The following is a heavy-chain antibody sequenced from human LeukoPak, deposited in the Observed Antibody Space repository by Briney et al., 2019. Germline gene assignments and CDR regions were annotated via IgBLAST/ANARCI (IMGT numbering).Heavy chain of an antibody. CDR1: GFTFSSYW. Sequence: GGSLRLSCAASGFTFSSYWMSWVRQAPGKGLEWVANIKQDGSEKYYVDSVKGRFTISRDNTKNSLYLQMNSLRAEDTAVYYCAREAYYDFWSGYSYYFDYWGQGTLVTVSS. D-gene: IGHD3-3*01. CDR2: IKQDGSEK. J-gene: IGHJ4*02. CDR3: AREAYYDFWSGYSYYFDY. V-gene: IGHV3-7*01.